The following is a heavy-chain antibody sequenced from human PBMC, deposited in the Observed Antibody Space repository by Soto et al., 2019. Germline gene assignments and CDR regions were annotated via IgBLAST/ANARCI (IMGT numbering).Heavy chain of an antibody. D-gene: IGHD2-15*01. CDR3: ASLYCSGGSCYPAYFDY. CDR1: GGSFSGYY. CDR2: INHSGSA. V-gene: IGHV4-34*01. J-gene: IGHJ4*02. Sequence: PSETLSLTCAVYGGSFSGYYWSWVRQPPGKGLERIGEINHSGSANYNPSLKSRVTISVDTSKSQFSLKLSSVTAADTAVYYCASLYCSGGSCYPAYFDYWGQGTLVTVSS.